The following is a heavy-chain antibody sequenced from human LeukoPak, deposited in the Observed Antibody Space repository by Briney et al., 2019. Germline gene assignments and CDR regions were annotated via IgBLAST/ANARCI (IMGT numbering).Heavy chain of an antibody. V-gene: IGHV3-23*01. J-gene: IGHJ4*02. Sequence: GGSLRLSCAASGFTFDNYGMSWARQVPGKGLGWISGIVSGGGRTYYADSVKGRFTIARDNTKNTLYLQMNSLTAGDTAVYYCAKSPPDYPVNNYGPGYFDHWGQGTLVTVSS. CDR3: AKSPPDYPVNNYGPGYFDH. D-gene: IGHD5-18*01. CDR2: IVSGGGRT. CDR1: GFTFDNYG.